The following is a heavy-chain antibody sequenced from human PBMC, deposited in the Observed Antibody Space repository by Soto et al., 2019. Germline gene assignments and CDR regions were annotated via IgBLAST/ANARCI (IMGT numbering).Heavy chain of an antibody. CDR1: GFTFSSYG. D-gene: IGHD3-9*01. V-gene: IGHV3-33*03. CDR2: IWYDGST. J-gene: IGHJ4*02. CDR3: AKLPQYETLTGYLNYFDY. Sequence: GGSLRLSCAASGFTFSSYGMHWVRQAPGKGLEWVAIIWYDGSTYYADSVKGRFTISRDNSKNTLYLQMNSLRAEDTAVYFCAKLPQYETLTGYLNYFDYWGPGTLVTVSS.